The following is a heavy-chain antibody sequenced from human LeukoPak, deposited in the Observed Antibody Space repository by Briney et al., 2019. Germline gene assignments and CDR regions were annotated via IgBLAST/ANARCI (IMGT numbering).Heavy chain of an antibody. J-gene: IGHJ4*02. CDR2: MNPISGNT. D-gene: IGHD1-14*01. V-gene: IGHV1-8*01. Sequence: ASVKVSCKASGYTFTSYDINWVRQATGQGLEWMGWMNPISGNTGSAQKFQGRVSMTRNNPIGTAYMELSSLRSEDTAVYYCAKPARTDYADYWGQGTLVTVSS. CDR1: GYTFTSYD. CDR3: AKPARTDYADY.